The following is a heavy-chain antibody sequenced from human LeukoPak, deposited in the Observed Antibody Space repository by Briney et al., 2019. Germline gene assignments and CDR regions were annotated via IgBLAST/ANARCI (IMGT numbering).Heavy chain of an antibody. CDR1: GSSFTSYW. CDR2: IYPGDSDT. Sequence: GESLKISCKGSGSSFTSYWIGWVRQMPGKGLEWMGIIYPGDSDTRYSPSFQGQVTISADKSISTAYLQWSSLKASDTAMYYCARGATVTTTPYYYYGMDVWGQGTTVTVSS. D-gene: IGHD4-11*01. CDR3: ARGATVTTTPYYYYGMDV. V-gene: IGHV5-51*01. J-gene: IGHJ6*02.